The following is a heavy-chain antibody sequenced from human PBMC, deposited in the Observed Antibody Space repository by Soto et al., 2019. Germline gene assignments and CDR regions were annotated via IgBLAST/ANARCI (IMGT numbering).Heavy chain of an antibody. J-gene: IGHJ4*03. CDR2: IKAGNGDT. CDR3: ARGYYDSSGYYFRY. CDR1: GYTFTSYT. Sequence: QVQLVQSGAEVKKPGASVKISCKASGYTFTSYTLHCVRQAPGQSLEWMGWIKAGNGDTKYSQKFQGRVTITRDTSASTVYMDLSSLRSEDTAVYYCARGYYDSSGYYFRYWGLGNTITVAS. D-gene: IGHD3-22*01. V-gene: IGHV1-3*01.